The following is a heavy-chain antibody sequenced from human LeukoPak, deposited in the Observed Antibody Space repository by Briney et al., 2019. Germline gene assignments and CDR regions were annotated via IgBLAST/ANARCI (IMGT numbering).Heavy chain of an antibody. J-gene: IGHJ4*02. CDR2: IYPGDSDT. Sequence: GASLQISCGGSGSSFTTYWIGGVRQLAGKGLEWMGIIYPGDSDTRYTPSFQGQVTMSADKSINPAYLQWSSLKASDTAMYYCARRQGCSSTSCPPDYWGQGTLVTVST. CDR1: GSSFTTYW. V-gene: IGHV5-51*01. D-gene: IGHD2-2*01. CDR3: ARRQGCSSTSCPPDY.